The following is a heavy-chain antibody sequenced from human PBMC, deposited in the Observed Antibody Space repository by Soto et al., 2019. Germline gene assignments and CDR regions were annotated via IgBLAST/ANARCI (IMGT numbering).Heavy chain of an antibody. D-gene: IGHD2-2*01. CDR3: ARDFVVVPAAMLGYYYGMDV. CDR1: GYTFTNHA. Sequence: ASVKVSCKASGYTFTNHAMHWARQAPGQRLEWMGWINGGNGNTIYSQKVQGRVTITRDTSASTAYMELRSLRSDDTAVYYCARDFVVVPAAMLGYYYGMDVWGQGTTVTVSS. CDR2: INGGNGNT. J-gene: IGHJ6*02. V-gene: IGHV1-3*01.